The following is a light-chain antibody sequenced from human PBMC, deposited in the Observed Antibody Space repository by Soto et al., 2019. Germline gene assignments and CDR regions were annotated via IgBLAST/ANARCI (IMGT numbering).Light chain of an antibody. Sequence: EIVLTQSPGTLSLSPGERATLSCRASQSVSSSYLAWYQQKPGQAPRLLIYDASSRATGIPDRFSGRGSGTDFTLTISRLEPEDFAVYYCQQYGSSPLTFGPGTKVDIK. CDR2: DAS. V-gene: IGKV3-20*01. J-gene: IGKJ3*01. CDR3: QQYGSSPLT. CDR1: QSVSSSY.